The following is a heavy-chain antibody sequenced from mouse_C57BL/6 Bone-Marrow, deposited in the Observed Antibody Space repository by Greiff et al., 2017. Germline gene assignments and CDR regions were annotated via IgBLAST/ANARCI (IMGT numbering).Heavy chain of an antibody. J-gene: IGHJ3*01. CDR1: GYTFTDYE. Sequence: QVQLKQSGAELVRPGASVTLSCKASGYTFTDYEMHWVEQTPVHGLEWIGAIDPETGGTAYNQKFKGKAILTTYKSSSTAYMELRSLTSEDSAVYYCTNLWFAYWGRGTLVTVSA. V-gene: IGHV1-15*01. CDR2: IDPETGGT. CDR3: TNLWFAY.